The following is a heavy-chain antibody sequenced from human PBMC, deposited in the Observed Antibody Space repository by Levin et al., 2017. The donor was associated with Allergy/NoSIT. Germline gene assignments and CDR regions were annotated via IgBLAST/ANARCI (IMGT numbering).Heavy chain of an antibody. D-gene: IGHD6-13*01. CDR1: GFTFSSYG. CDR3: ARVGLWYSSSWTFDY. V-gene: IGHV3-33*01. CDR2: IWYDGSNK. Sequence: PGGSLRLSCAASGFTFSSYGMHWVRQAPGKGLEWVAVIWYDGSNKYYADSVKGRFTISRDNSKNTLYLQMNSLRAEDTAVYYCARVGLWYSSSWTFDYWGQGTLVTVSS. J-gene: IGHJ4*02.